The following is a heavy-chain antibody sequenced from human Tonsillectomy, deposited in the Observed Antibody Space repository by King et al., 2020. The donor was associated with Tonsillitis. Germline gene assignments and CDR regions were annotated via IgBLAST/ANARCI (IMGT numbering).Heavy chain of an antibody. CDR2: ISFDGNHS. V-gene: IGHV3-30*03. CDR1: GFIFNTYG. D-gene: IGHD3-10*01. Sequence: VQLVESGGGVVQPGRSLRLSCAASGFIFNTYGMNWVRQAPGKGLEWVAVISFDGNHSYYANSVRCRFTISRDNSKNTLFLQIDSLTAEDTAVYYCARTGTGSFSAHFDYWGLGTLVTVSS. J-gene: IGHJ4*02. CDR3: ARTGTGSFSAHFDY.